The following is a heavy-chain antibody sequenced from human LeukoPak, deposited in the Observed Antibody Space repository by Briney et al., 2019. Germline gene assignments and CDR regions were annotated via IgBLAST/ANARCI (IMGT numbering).Heavy chain of an antibody. V-gene: IGHV1-2*02. CDR2: INPNSGGT. CDR3: AXXXAAAGTNWFDP. D-gene: IGHD6-13*01. J-gene: IGHJ5*02. Sequence: ASVKVSCKASGYTFTGYYMHWVRQAPGQGLEWMGWINPNSGGTNYAQKFQGRVTMTRDTSISTAYMELSRLRSDDTAVYYCAXXXAAAGTNWFDPWDQGTLVTVSS. CDR1: GYTFTGYY.